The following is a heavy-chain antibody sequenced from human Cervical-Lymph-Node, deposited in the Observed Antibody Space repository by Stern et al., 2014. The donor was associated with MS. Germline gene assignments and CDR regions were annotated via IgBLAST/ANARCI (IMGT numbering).Heavy chain of an antibody. Sequence: VQLVQSGAEVKKPGESLKISCKGSGYSFTNYWIGWVRQMPGKGLEWMGIINPVDSDPKCSPPFPGRATISVDKAISTAYLQWSSLQASDTAIYYCAGRSGIYAAGPDYWGQGTLVTVSS. V-gene: IGHV5-51*01. D-gene: IGHD1-26*01. J-gene: IGHJ4*02. CDR1: GYSFTNYW. CDR3: AGRSGIYAAGPDY. CDR2: INPVDSDP.